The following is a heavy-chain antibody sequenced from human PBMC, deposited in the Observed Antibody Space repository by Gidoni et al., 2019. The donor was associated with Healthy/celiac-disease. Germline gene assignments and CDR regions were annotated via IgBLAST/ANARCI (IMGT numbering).Heavy chain of an antibody. CDR2: IDWDDDK. J-gene: IGHJ2*01. CDR1: GFSLSTSGMC. V-gene: IGHV2-70*01. D-gene: IGHD3-22*01. CDR3: ARISGYYYDSSGYYYASNKNWYFDL. Sequence: QVTLRESGPALVKPTQTLTLTCTFSGFSLSTSGMCVSWIRQPPGKALEWLALIDWDDDKYYSTSLKTRLTISKDTSKNQVVLTMTNMDPVDTATYYCARISGYYYDSSGYYYASNKNWYFDLWGRGTLVTVSS.